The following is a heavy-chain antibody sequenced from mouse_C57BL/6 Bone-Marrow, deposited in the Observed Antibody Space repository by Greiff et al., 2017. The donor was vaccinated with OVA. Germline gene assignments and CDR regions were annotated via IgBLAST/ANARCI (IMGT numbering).Heavy chain of an antibody. CDR3: AKPAYYSNYGAMDY. CDR2: IWRGGST. J-gene: IGHJ4*01. CDR1: GFSLTSYG. V-gene: IGHV2-5*01. D-gene: IGHD2-5*01. Sequence: QVQLQQSGPGLVQPSQSLSITCTVSGFSLTSYGVHWVRQSPGKGLEWLGVIWRGGSTDYNAAFMSRLSITKDNSKSQVFFKMNSLQADDTAIYYCAKPAYYSNYGAMDYWGQGTSVTVSS.